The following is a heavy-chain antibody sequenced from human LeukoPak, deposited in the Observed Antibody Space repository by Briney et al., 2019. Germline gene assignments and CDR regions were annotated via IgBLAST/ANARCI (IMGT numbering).Heavy chain of an antibody. J-gene: IGHJ5*02. CDR3: ARVSIVPAAILSRQRWFDP. Sequence: SETLSLTCTVSGGSISTTSYYWGWIRQPPGKGLEWIGSIYCSGSTYYNPFLKSRVTISVDTSKSQFSLKLSSVTAADTAVYYCARVSIVPAAILSRQRWFDPWGQGTLVTVSS. V-gene: IGHV4-39*01. D-gene: IGHD2-2*02. CDR1: GGSISTTSYY. CDR2: IYCSGST.